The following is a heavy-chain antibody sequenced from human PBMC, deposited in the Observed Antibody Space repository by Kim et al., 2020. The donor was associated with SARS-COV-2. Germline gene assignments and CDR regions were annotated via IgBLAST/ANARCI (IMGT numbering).Heavy chain of an antibody. Sequence: GGSLRLSCAASGFTFSSYAMSWVRQAPGKGLEWVSAISGSGGSTYYADSVKGRFTISRDNSKNTLYLQMNSLRAEDTAVYYCAKDHDFWSGSYKDYYGMDVWGQGTTVTVSS. CDR1: GFTFSSYA. D-gene: IGHD3-3*01. CDR3: AKDHDFWSGSYKDYYGMDV. V-gene: IGHV3-23*01. J-gene: IGHJ6*02. CDR2: ISGSGGST.